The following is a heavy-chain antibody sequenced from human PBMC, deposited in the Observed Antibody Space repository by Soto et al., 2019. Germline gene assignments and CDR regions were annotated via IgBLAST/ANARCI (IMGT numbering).Heavy chain of an antibody. CDR1: GFAFSGST. V-gene: IGHV3-73*02. CDR2: IRSKANSYAT. J-gene: IGHJ6*01. Sequence: EVQLVESGGGLVQPGGSLTLSCAGSGFAFSGSTIHCVRQASGKGLEWVGRIRSKANSYATAYAASVKGRFIISRDYSKPTTYLQMSSLKIEATAVYYCFRENYFSYHGMDVWGQGTTVTVSS. CDR3: FRENYFSYHGMDV.